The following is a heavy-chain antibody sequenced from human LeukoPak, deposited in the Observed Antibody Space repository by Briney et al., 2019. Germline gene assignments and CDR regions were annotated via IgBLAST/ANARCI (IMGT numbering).Heavy chain of an antibody. CDR2: ISSDGSST. V-gene: IGHV3-74*01. J-gene: IGHJ4*02. D-gene: IGHD4-11*01. CDR3: ARDKVSNYVFDY. Sequence: AGGSLRLSCAASGFTFSSYWMHWVRQAPGKGLVWVSHISSDGSSTSYADSVKGRFTISRDNAKNTLYLQMNRLRAEDTAVYYCARDKVSNYVFDYWGQGTLVTVSS. CDR1: GFTFSSYW.